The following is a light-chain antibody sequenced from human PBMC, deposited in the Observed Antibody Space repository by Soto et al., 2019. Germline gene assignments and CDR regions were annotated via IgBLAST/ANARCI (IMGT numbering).Light chain of an antibody. J-gene: IGKJ3*01. V-gene: IGKV3-20*01. CDR2: VAS. CDR3: QQYCSSPFS. Sequence: EIVLTQSPGTLSLSPGERATLSCRASQSVSSSNLAWYQQKPGQAPRLLIYVASSRATGIPDRFSGSGSGADFTLTISRLEPEDFAAYYCQQYCSSPFSFGPGTKVDI. CDR1: QSVSSSN.